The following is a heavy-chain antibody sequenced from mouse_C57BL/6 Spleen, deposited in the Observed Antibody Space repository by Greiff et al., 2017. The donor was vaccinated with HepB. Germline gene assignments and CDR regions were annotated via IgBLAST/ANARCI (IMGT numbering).Heavy chain of an antibody. Sequence: VQLQQSGAELVKPGASVKISCKASGYAFSSYWMNWVKQRPGKGLEWIGQIYPGDGDTNYNGKFKGKATLTADKSSSTAYMQLSSLTSEDSAVYFCARGDSSLAWFAYWGQGTLVTVSA. V-gene: IGHV1-80*01. CDR2: IYPGDGDT. CDR3: ARGDSSLAWFAY. CDR1: GYAFSSYW. D-gene: IGHD3-3*01. J-gene: IGHJ3*01.